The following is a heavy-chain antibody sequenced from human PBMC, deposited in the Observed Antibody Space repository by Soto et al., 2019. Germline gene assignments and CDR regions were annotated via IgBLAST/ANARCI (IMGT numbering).Heavy chain of an antibody. CDR3: TRLLSAYSYGFDI. Sequence: QVQLQESGPGLVKPSETLSLTCTVSGGSISSYYYNWIRQPPGKGLEWIGYIYYSGSTNYNPSLRSRVTISVDTSKNQFSLKLSSVTAADTAVYYCTRLLSAYSYGFDIWGQGTMVTVSS. CDR2: IYYSGST. J-gene: IGHJ3*02. CDR1: GGSISSYY. D-gene: IGHD5-18*01. V-gene: IGHV4-59*08.